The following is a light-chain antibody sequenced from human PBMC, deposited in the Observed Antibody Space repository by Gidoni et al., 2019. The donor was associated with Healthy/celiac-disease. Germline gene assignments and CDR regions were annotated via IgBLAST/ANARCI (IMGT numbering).Light chain of an antibody. J-gene: IGKJ4*01. CDR3: QQYYSTPLT. V-gene: IGKV4-1*01. Sequence: DLVLTHSPASLAVSLGERATINCKSSQSVLYSSNNKNYLAWYQQKPGQPPKLLIYWASTRESGVPDRFSGSGSGTDFTLTISSLQAEDVAVYYCQQYYSTPLTFGGXTKVEIK. CDR1: QSVLYSSNNKNY. CDR2: WAS.